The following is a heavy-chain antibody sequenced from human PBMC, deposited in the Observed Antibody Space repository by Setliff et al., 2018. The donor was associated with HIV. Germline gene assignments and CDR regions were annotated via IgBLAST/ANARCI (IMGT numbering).Heavy chain of an antibody. Sequence: PGESLKISCKGSGYSFTTSWISWVRQMPGKGLEWMGRIDPSDSYTNYSPSFQGHVTISVDRSITTAYVQWRSLKASDTAMYYCARHGAGSSHLYYYYGMDVWGQGTTVTV. CDR1: GYSFTTSW. CDR2: IDPSDSYT. V-gene: IGHV5-10-1*01. J-gene: IGHJ6*02. CDR3: ARHGAGSSHLYYYYGMDV. D-gene: IGHD2-15*01.